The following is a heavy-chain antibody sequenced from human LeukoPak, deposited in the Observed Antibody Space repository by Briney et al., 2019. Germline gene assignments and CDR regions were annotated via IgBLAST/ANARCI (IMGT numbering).Heavy chain of an antibody. CDR3: ARVRSSSWFDY. CDR2: ISSDGTST. Sequence: AGGSLRLSCSASGFTFSSSSMHWVRRAPGKGLVWVSRISSDGTSTNCADSVKGRFIISRDNAKNTLYLQMNSLRAEDTAVYFCARVRSSSWFDYWGQGTLVAVSS. J-gene: IGHJ4*02. V-gene: IGHV3-74*01. D-gene: IGHD6-13*01. CDR1: GFTFSSSS.